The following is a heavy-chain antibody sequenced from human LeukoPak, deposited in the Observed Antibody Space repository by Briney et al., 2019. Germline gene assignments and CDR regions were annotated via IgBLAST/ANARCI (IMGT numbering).Heavy chain of an antibody. CDR2: IGSSSTTI. D-gene: IGHD2-15*01. Sequence: GGSLRLSCAASGFTFSTYSMNWVRQAPGKGLEWVSYIGSSSTTIYYADSVKGRFTISRDNAKNSLYLQMNSLRAEDTAVYYCARDRYCSGGSCYSAFYYYWGQGTLVTVSS. J-gene: IGHJ4*02. CDR1: GFTFSTYS. V-gene: IGHV3-48*01. CDR3: ARDRYCSGGSCYSAFYYY.